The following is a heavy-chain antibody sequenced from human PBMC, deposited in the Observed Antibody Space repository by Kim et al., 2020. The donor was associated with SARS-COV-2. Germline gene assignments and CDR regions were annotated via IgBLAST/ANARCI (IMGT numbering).Heavy chain of an antibody. V-gene: IGHV3-49*02. J-gene: IGHJ6*02. D-gene: IGHD6-19*01. Sequence: ASVKGRFTISRDDSKSIAYLQMNSLKTEDTAVYYCTRTVAGPYYYYGMDVWGQGTTVTVSS. CDR3: TRTVAGPYYYYGMDV.